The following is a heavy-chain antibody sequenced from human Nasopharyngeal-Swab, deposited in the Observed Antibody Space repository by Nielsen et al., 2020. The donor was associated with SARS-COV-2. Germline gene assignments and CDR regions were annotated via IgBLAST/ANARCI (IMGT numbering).Heavy chain of an antibody. CDR3: ARRDSSGPDFDS. J-gene: IGHJ4*01. V-gene: IGHV5-51*01. D-gene: IGHD6-19*01. CDR2: ISPADSDT. Sequence: GGSLRLSCRGSGSNFANYWIGWVRQMPGKGLEWMGIISPADSDTEYSPSFQGQVTISADRSISTAYLQWSSLRASDTAMYYCARRDSSGPDFDSWGHGTLVTVSS. CDR1: GSNFANYW.